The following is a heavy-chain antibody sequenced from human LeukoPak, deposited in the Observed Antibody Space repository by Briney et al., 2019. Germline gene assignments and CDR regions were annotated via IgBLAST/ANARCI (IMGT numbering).Heavy chain of an antibody. CDR2: ISAYNGNT. Sequence: ASVKVSCKASGYTFTSYGISWVRQAPGQGLEWMGWISAYNGNTNYAQKLQGRVTMTTDTSTSTAYMELRSLRSDDTAVYYRARDNRQKYYYDSSGYYYDYWGQGTLVTVSS. CDR1: GYTFTSYG. J-gene: IGHJ4*02. D-gene: IGHD3-22*01. CDR3: ARDNRQKYYYDSSGYYYDY. V-gene: IGHV1-18*01.